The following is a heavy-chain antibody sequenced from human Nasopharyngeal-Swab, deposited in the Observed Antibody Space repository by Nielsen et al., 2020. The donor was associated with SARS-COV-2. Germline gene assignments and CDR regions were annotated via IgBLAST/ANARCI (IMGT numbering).Heavy chain of an antibody. V-gene: IGHV3-30*03. Sequence: GESLKISCATSGFTFSGYGMHWVRQAPGKGLEWVAVISYDGSNKYYADSVKGRFTISRDNSKNTLYLQMNSLRAEDTAVYYCARDKMGGRKAFDIWGQGTMVTVSS. CDR1: GFTFSGYG. CDR2: ISYDGSNK. D-gene: IGHD3-16*01. J-gene: IGHJ3*02. CDR3: ARDKMGGRKAFDI.